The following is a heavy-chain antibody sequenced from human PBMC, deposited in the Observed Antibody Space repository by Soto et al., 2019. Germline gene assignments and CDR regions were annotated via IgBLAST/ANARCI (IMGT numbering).Heavy chain of an antibody. V-gene: IGHV3-23*01. CDR1: EFTFSNYA. CDR2: ISSSGGTT. Sequence: EVQLLESGGGLVQPGGSLRLSCVGSEFTFSNYAMNWVRQAPGEGPEWVSLISSSGGTTYYADSVKGRFSISRDNSKNKLYLQMNSLRVEDTAIYYCAKDIQGRGATTGDDAFDIWGQGTMVTVSS. D-gene: IGHD1-1*01. J-gene: IGHJ3*02. CDR3: AKDIQGRGATTGDDAFDI.